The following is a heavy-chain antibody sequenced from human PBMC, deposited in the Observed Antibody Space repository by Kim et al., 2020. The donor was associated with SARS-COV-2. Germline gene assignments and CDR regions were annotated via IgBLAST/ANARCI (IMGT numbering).Heavy chain of an antibody. Sequence: ASVKVSCKASGYTFTSYYMHWVRQAPGQGLEWMGIINPSGGSTSYAQKFQGRVTMTRDTSTSTVYMELSSLRSEDTAVYYCARGFTIFDRDSAAPQVGWGQGTLVTVSS. D-gene: IGHD3-3*01. J-gene: IGHJ4*02. CDR2: INPSGGST. CDR3: ARGFTIFDRDSAAPQVG. CDR1: GYTFTSYY. V-gene: IGHV1-46*01.